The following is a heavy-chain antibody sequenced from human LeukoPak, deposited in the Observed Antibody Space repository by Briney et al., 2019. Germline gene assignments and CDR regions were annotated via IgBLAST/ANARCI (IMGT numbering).Heavy chain of an antibody. J-gene: IGHJ4*02. V-gene: IGHV1-3*01. Sequence: SSVRVSCKASGYIFTKYVVHWVRQAPGQRPERMGWIKAGNGDTKYSQNFQDRLTITRDTPASTVYMELSSLTSEDTALYYCARDDCGDTCYPGGYWGQGTLVTVSS. CDR3: ARDDCGDTCYPGGY. CDR1: GYIFTKYV. CDR2: IKAGNGDT. D-gene: IGHD2-21*01.